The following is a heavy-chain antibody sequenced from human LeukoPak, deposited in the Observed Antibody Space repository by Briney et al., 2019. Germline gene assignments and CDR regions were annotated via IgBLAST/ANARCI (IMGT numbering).Heavy chain of an antibody. Sequence: PGGSLRLSCAASGFTFSSYGMTWVRQAPGKGLEWISYISSSTSSIFYADSVKGRFTISRDNAKNSLYLQMSSLRGEDTAVYSCARERHPGGGLYFDYWGQGTLVTVSS. V-gene: IGHV3-48*01. CDR2: ISSSTSSI. J-gene: IGHJ4*02. D-gene: IGHD1-14*01. CDR3: ARERHPGGGLYFDY. CDR1: GFTFSSYG.